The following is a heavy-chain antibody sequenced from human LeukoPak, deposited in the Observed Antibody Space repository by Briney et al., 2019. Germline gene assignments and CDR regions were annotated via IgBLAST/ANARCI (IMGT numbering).Heavy chain of an antibody. Sequence: ASVKVSCKASGGTFSSYAISWVRQAPGQGLEWMGWINPNSGGTNYAQKFQGRVTMTRDTSISTAYMELSRLRSDDTAVYYCARDFRVDVGDDYWGQGTLVTVSS. D-gene: IGHD2-15*01. CDR3: ARDFRVDVGDDY. CDR2: INPNSGGT. V-gene: IGHV1-2*02. CDR1: GGTFSSYA. J-gene: IGHJ4*02.